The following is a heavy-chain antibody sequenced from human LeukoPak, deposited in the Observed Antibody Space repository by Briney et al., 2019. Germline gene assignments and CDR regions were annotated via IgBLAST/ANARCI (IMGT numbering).Heavy chain of an antibody. D-gene: IGHD3-10*01. CDR3: ASVKWFGELLPFDY. V-gene: IGHV3-74*01. Sequence: GGSLRLSCEASGFTLSNNWMHWVRQAPGKGLVWVSHINGAGSSTSYADSVKGRFTLSRDNAKNTLYLQMNSLRVEDTAVYYCASVKWFGELLPFDYWGQGTLVTVSS. J-gene: IGHJ4*02. CDR1: GFTLSNNW. CDR2: INGAGSST.